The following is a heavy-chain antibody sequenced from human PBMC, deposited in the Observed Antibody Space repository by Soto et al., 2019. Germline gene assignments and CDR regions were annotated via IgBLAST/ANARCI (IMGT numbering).Heavy chain of an antibody. D-gene: IGHD3-10*01. CDR2: IYYSGNT. Sequence: SETLSLTCTVSGGSISSSSHYWGWIRQPPGKGLEWIGSIYYSGNTYYNPSLKSRIIISIDTSKNQFSLKLSSVTAADTAVYYSARHILVRGVTWFDPWGQGTLVTVSS. CDR3: ARHILVRGVTWFDP. V-gene: IGHV4-39*01. CDR1: GGSISSSSHY. J-gene: IGHJ5*02.